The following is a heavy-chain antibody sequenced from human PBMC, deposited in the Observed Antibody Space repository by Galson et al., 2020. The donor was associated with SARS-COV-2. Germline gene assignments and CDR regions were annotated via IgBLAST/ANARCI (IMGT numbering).Heavy chain of an antibody. J-gene: IGHJ6*03. CDR1: GGSFSDYS. CDR3: ARGGSRPVMVFDYYYFYMDV. V-gene: IGHV4-34*01. Sequence: SETLSLICGVYGGSFSDYSWTWVRQPPGKGLEWIGEISHSGSTNYSPSLKSRVFMSVDTSKNQFSLKLRSVTAADTAVYYCARGGSRPVMVFDYYYFYMDVWGKGTTVTVSS. D-gene: IGHD5-18*01. CDR2: ISHSGST.